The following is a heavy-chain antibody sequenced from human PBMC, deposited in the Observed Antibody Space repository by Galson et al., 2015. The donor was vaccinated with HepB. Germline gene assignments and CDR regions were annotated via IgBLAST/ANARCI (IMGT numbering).Heavy chain of an antibody. J-gene: IGHJ4*02. CDR2: ITTNTGNP. V-gene: IGHV7-4-1*02. CDR3: ALTLGASYYFNY. Sequence: KVSCKASGYTFTDYAMNWVRQAPGQGLEWMGWITTNTGNPTYAQGFTGRFVFSVDTSVSTTYLQINSLNAEDTAVYYCALTLGASYYFNYWGQGTLVTVSS. CDR1: GYTFTDYA. D-gene: IGHD1-26*01.